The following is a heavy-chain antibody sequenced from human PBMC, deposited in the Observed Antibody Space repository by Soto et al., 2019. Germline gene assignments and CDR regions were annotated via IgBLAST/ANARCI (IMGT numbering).Heavy chain of an antibody. CDR3: AKEWSQGYYFDY. Sequence: EVQLLESGGDLVQPGGSLRLSCAASGFAFSNYAMNWVRQAPGKGLEWVSVISGGGGTTYYADSVKGRFTISRDNSKKILYLQMSSLRGDYTAVYYCAKEWSQGYYFDYWGQGTLVIVSS. J-gene: IGHJ4*02. CDR1: GFAFSNYA. V-gene: IGHV3-23*01. CDR2: ISGGGGTT. D-gene: IGHD2-15*01.